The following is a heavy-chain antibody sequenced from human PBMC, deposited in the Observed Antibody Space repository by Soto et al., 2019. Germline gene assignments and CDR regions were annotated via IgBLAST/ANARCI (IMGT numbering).Heavy chain of an antibody. V-gene: IGHV3-23*01. J-gene: IGHJ4*02. Sequence: GGSLRLSCAASGFTFSTYAMSWVRQGPGKGLEWVSAISSSGSSRFYADSVKGRFTISRDNSKNTVYLQMNSLRAEDTAVYFCAKPSVAARHYIDHWGQGTQVTVSS. CDR2: ISSSGSSR. D-gene: IGHD6-6*01. CDR1: GFTFSTYA. CDR3: AKPSVAARHYIDH.